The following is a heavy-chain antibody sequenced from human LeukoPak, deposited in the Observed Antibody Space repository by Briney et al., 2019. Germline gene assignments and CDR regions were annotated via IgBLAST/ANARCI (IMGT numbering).Heavy chain of an antibody. J-gene: IGHJ4*02. CDR1: GGSISSYY. Sequence: SETLSLTCTVSGGSISSYYWSWIRPPAGKGLEWIGRIYTSGSTNYNPSLKSRVTMSVDTSKNQFSLKLSSVTAADTAVYYCARERIESGSYRIPFDYWGQGTLVTVSS. CDR2: IYTSGST. V-gene: IGHV4-4*07. CDR3: ARERIESGSYRIPFDY. D-gene: IGHD1-26*01.